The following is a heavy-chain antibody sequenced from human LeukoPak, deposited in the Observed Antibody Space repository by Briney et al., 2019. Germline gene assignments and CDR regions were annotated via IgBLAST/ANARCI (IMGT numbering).Heavy chain of an antibody. CDR1: GFTFSSYW. D-gene: IGHD3-3*01. V-gene: IGHV3-7*01. Sequence: PGGSLRLSCAASGFTFSSYWTSWLRQSPGKGLEWVANIKHDGSERYYVDSVKGRFTISRDNAKNSLFLQMNTLRAEDTAVYYCARAQWISGVVINGPKDYWGQGTLVTVSS. J-gene: IGHJ4*02. CDR3: ARAQWISGVVINGPKDY. CDR2: IKHDGSER.